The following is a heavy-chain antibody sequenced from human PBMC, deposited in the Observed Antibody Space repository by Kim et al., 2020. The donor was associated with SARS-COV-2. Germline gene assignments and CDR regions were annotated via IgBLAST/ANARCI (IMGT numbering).Heavy chain of an antibody. CDR2: IRSKANSYAT. J-gene: IGHJ4*02. CDR1: GFTFSGSA. D-gene: IGHD3-3*01. V-gene: IGHV3-73*01. CDR3: TRHSNKDFWSGYYDY. Sequence: GGSLRLSCAASGFTFSGSAMHWVRQASGKGLEWVGRIRSKANSYATAYAASVKGRFTISRDDSKNTAYLQMNSLKTEDTAVYYCTRHSNKDFWSGYYDYWGQGTLVTVSS.